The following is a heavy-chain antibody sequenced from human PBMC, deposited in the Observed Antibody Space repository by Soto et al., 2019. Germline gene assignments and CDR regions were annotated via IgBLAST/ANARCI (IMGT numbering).Heavy chain of an antibody. Sequence: GGSLRLSCAASGFTFSSYAMSWVRQAPGKGLDWVSTISGSGDSTYFADSVKGRFSISRDNSKNTLYLQMSSLRAEDTAIYYCAKDLELLMVRGVMNSWGQGTLVTVSS. CDR3: AKDLELLMVRGVMNS. V-gene: IGHV3-23*01. D-gene: IGHD3-10*01. CDR1: GFTFSSYA. J-gene: IGHJ4*02. CDR2: ISGSGDST.